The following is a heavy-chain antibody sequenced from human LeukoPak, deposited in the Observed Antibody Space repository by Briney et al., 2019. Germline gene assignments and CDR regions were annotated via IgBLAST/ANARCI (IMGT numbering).Heavy chain of an antibody. CDR2: ISSSSSYI. CDR3: ARVMNYYDKEYYFDY. D-gene: IGHD3-22*01. CDR1: GFTFSSYS. J-gene: IGHJ4*02. Sequence: GGSLRLSCAASGFTFSSYSMNWVRQAPGKGLEWVSSISSSSSYIYYADSVKGRFTISRDNAKNSLYLQMNSLRAEDTAVYYCARVMNYYDKEYYFDYWGQGTLVTVSS. V-gene: IGHV3-21*01.